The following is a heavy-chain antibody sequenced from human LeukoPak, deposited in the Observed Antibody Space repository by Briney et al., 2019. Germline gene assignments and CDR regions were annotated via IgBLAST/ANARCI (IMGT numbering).Heavy chain of an antibody. V-gene: IGHV4-4*07. D-gene: IGHD1-26*01. CDR3: ANWVGNWFDP. CDR2: IYLGGSP. Sequence: PSETLSLTCTVFGDSIDSSSWSWIRQPVGKGLEWIGRIYLGGSPIYNPSLKSRGIMTVDTSKNQFLLWLRSVTAADTGIYYCANWVGNWFDPWGQGTLVTVPS. J-gene: IGHJ5*02. CDR1: GDSIDSSS.